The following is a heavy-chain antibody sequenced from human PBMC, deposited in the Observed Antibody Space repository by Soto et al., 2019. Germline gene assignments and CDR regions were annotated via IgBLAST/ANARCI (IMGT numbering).Heavy chain of an antibody. CDR2: IYYSGST. V-gene: IGHV4-59*08. CDR1: GGSISSYY. J-gene: IGHJ3*02. D-gene: IGHD5-18*01. Sequence: SETLSLTCTVSGGSISSYYWSWIRQPPGKGLEWIGYIYYSGSTNYNPSLKSRVTISVDTSKNQFSLKLSSVTAADTAVYYCARSRDTAMVHDAFDIWGQGTMVTVSS. CDR3: ARSRDTAMVHDAFDI.